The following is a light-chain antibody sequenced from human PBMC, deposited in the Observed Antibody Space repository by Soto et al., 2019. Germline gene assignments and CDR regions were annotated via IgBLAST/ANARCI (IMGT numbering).Light chain of an antibody. CDR3: KQYNTYWT. CDR2: KAS. V-gene: IGKV1-5*03. CDR1: HSISDW. Sequence: DIQMTQSPSTLSASVGDTVTITCRASHSISDWLAWYQQKPGKAPKLLIYKASSLQSGVPSRFSGSGSGTEFTLTISSLQPDDFATYYCKQYNTYWTFGQGTKVGIK. J-gene: IGKJ1*01.